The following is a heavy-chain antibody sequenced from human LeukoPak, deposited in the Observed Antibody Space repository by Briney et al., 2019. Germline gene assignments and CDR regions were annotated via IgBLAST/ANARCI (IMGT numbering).Heavy chain of an antibody. Sequence: SETLSLTCSVSGGSINVYYWNWVRQSPGKGLEWVGSISYSGSTNYNPSLKSRVTISMDTSKNRFSLKVSSVIPADTAMYYCARGASRSYTSSTLDYWGQGTLVTVSS. CDR3: ARGASRSYTSSTLDY. D-gene: IGHD6-6*01. J-gene: IGHJ4*02. CDR2: ISYSGST. CDR1: GGSINVYY. V-gene: IGHV4-59*01.